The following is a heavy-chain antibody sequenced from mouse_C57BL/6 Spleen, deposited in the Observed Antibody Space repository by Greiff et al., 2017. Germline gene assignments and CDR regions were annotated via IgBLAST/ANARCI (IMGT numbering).Heavy chain of an antibody. V-gene: IGHV1-52*01. CDR2: IDPSDSET. CDR3: ARGGTGTYYFDY. J-gene: IGHJ2*01. Sequence: VKLQQSGAELVRPGSSVKLSCKASGYTFTSYWMHWVKQRPIQGLEWIGNIDPSDSETHYNQKFKDKATLTVDKSSSTAYMQLSSLTSEDSAVYYCARGGTGTYYFDYWGQGTTLTVSS. D-gene: IGHD4-1*01. CDR1: GYTFTSYW.